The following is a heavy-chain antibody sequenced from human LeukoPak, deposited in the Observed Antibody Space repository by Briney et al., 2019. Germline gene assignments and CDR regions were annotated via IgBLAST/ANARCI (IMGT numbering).Heavy chain of an antibody. J-gene: IGHJ4*02. Sequence: SETLSLTCTVSGGSISSSSYYWGWIRQPPGKSLEWIGTIYYSGSTYYNPSLKSRVTISVDTSKNQFSLKLSSVTAADTAVYYCARGSDFWSGYYWGYYFDYWGQGTLVTVSS. CDR1: GGSISSSSYY. CDR2: IYYSGST. D-gene: IGHD3-3*01. V-gene: IGHV4-39*01. CDR3: ARGSDFWSGYYWGYYFDY.